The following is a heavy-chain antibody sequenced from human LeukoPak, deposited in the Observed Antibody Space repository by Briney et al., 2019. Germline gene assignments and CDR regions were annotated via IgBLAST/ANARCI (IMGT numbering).Heavy chain of an antibody. CDR2: ISGSNSYI. D-gene: IGHD6-19*01. CDR3: ARGSTGWPYYLDY. Sequence: PGGSLRLSCAASGFTFSSYSMNWVRQAPGKGLEWVSSISGSNSYIYYADSMKGRFTISRDNAKNSLYLQMNSLRAEDTAVYYCARGSTGWPYYLDYWGQGTLVTVSS. CDR1: GFTFSSYS. J-gene: IGHJ4*02. V-gene: IGHV3-21*04.